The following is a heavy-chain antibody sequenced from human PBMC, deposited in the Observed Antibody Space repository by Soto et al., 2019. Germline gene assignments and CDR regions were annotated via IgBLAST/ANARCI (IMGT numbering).Heavy chain of an antibody. D-gene: IGHD7-27*01. CDR2: IMPIVGTA. V-gene: IGHV1-69*01. CDR1: GGTFSSFS. CDR3: ALGNAMDV. J-gene: IGHJ6*02. Sequence: QVQLVQSGAEVKKPGSSVKVSCRASGGTFSSFSINWVRQAPGQGLEWMGGIMPIVGTASYAQKFQGRVTITAEGSTSTAHMELISLRSEDTAVYYCALGNAMDVWGQGTTVTVSS.